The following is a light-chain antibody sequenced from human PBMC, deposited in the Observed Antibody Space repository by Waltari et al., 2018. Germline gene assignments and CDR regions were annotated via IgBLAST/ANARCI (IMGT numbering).Light chain of an antibody. J-gene: IGLJ1*01. V-gene: IGLV1-47*01. CDR2: RND. Sequence: QSVLTQPPSASGTPGQRVTISCSGSSSNVGSNYVYWYHQLPGTAPNLLISRNDPRPSGVPWRFSASKAGTVASLAISGLRSEDEADYYCAAWDDSLRAKFVFGTGTKVTVL. CDR1: SSNVGSNY. CDR3: AAWDDSLRAKFV.